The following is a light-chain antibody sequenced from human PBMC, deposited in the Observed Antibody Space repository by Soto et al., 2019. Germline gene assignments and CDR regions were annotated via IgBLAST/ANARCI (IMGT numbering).Light chain of an antibody. CDR2: GAS. CDR1: QSVSGSY. J-gene: IGKJ5*01. CDR3: QQYNKWPPIT. V-gene: IGKV3-15*01. Sequence: EIVLTQSPGTLSLSPGDRATLSCRASQSVSGSYLAWYQQKPGQAPRLLIFGASTRATGIPARFSGSGSGTEFTLTISSLQSEDFAVYYCQQYNKWPPITFGQGTRLEIK.